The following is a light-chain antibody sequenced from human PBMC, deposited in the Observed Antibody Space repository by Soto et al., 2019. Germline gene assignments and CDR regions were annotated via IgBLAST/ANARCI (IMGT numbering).Light chain of an antibody. Sequence: EVVMTQSPATLSVSPGKSATLSCGASQSVGSDLAWYQEKAGKAPRPVIYDCFPRATGGPTRISGSGYGREYTQTTRVLQFEDFAFYSCKKYNRWHLTLCGGTKVDIK. CDR1: QSVGSD. V-gene: IGKV3D-15*01. J-gene: IGKJ4*01. CDR3: KKYNRWHLT. CDR2: DCF.